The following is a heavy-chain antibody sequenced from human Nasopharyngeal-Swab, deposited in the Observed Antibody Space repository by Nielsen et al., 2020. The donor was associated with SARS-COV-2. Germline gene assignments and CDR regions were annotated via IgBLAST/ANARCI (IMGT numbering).Heavy chain of an antibody. CDR3: ARLMAEITMVSNWFDP. J-gene: IGHJ5*02. CDR2: IYYSGST. D-gene: IGHD3-10*01. CDR1: GGSINSYY. Sequence: SETLSLTCAVSGGSINSYYWSWIRQPPGKGLEWIGYIYYSGSTNYNPSLKSRVTISVDTSKNQFSLKLSSVTAADTAVYYCARLMAEITMVSNWFDPWGQGTLVTVSS. V-gene: IGHV4-59*08.